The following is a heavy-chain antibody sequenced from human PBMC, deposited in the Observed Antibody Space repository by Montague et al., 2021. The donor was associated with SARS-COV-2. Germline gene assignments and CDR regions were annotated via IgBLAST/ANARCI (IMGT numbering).Heavy chain of an antibody. Sequence: PELVKPTQTLTLTCTFSGFSLTSTGVAVGWIRQPPGKALEWLALXHWDDERLYTPSLENRLTVTKDIPKKQVVLTMTDMDPMDTATYHCAAGWFYFDHWDRGIEVTVSS. CDR3: AAGWFYFDH. D-gene: IGHD2-15*01. CDR2: XHWDDER. CDR1: GFSLTSTGVA. J-gene: IGHJ4*02. V-gene: IGHV2-5*02.